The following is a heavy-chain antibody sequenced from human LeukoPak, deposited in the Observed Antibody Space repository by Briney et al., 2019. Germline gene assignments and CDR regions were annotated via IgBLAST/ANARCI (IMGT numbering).Heavy chain of an antibody. CDR2: INHSGST. CDR3: ARAYSSSWYWMGYFDY. CDR1: GGSFSGYY. J-gene: IGHJ4*02. D-gene: IGHD6-13*01. V-gene: IGHV4-34*01. Sequence: SETLSLTCAIYGGSFSGYYWSWIRQPPGKGLEWIGEINHSGSTNYNPSLKSRVTISVDTSKNQFSLKLSSVTAADTAVYYCARAYSSSWYWMGYFDYWGQGTLVTVSS.